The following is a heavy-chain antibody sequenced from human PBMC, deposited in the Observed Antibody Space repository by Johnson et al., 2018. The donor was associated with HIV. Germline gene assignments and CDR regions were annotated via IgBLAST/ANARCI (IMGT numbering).Heavy chain of an antibody. V-gene: IGHV3-15*01. CDR1: GFTFSSYA. CDR3: TTDWLYSSSGGGAFDI. D-gene: IGHD6-13*01. J-gene: IGHJ3*02. Sequence: VQLVESGGGVVQPGGSLRLSCAASGFTFSSYAMHWVRQAPGQGLAWVGRLKSRTDGETADYAAPVTGRFTISRDASNNTLYLQMNSLKTEDTAVYYCTTDWLYSSSGGGAFDIWGQGTMVTVSS. CDR2: LKSRTDGETA.